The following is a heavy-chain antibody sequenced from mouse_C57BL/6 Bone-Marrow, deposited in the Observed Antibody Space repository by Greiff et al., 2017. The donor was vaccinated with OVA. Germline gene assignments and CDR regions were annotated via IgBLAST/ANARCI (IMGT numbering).Heavy chain of an antibody. CDR3: ARLGDGYYFDY. CDR1: GYTFTDYY. D-gene: IGHD2-3*01. J-gene: IGHJ2*01. Sequence: QVQLQQSGAELVRPGASVKLSCKASGYTFTDYYINWVKQRPGQGLEWIARIYPGSGNTYYNEKFKGKATLTAEKSSSTAYMQLSSLTSEDSAVYFCARLGDGYYFDYWGQGTTLTVSS. CDR2: IYPGSGNT. V-gene: IGHV1-76*01.